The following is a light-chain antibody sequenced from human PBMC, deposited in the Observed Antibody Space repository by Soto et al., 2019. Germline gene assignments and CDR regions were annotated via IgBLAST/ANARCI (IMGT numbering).Light chain of an antibody. J-gene: IGKJ1*01. V-gene: IGKV1-5*01. CDR2: DVS. CDR1: QSISDS. CDR3: QQYHGFSRT. Sequence: DIQMTQSPSTLSASVGDRVSITCLASQSISDSLAWYQQRTAKAPDLLISDVSKLERGVASRFSGSGSGTEFTLTISSMQPDDLATYYCQQYHGFSRTFGQGTKVDIK.